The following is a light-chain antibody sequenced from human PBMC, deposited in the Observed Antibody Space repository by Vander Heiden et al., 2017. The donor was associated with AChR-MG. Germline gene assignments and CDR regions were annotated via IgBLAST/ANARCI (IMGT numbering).Light chain of an antibody. V-gene: IGLV2-8*01. J-gene: IGLJ1*01. Sequence: QSALTQPPSASGSPGQSVTISCTGTSSDVGGYKYVSWYQQHPGKAPKLMIYEVSKRPSGVPDRFSGAKSGNTASLTVSGLQAVDEADYYCTSYAGSNTPYVFGTGTKVTVL. CDR2: EVS. CDR1: SSDVGGYKY. CDR3: TSYAGSNTPYV.